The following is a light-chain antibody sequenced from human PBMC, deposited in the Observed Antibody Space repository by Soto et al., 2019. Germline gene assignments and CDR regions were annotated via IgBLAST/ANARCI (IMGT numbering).Light chain of an antibody. J-gene: IGKJ4*01. Sequence: EIVLTKSPATLSLSPGERVTLSCRASQSVSTSLAWFQHKPGQPPRLLIYDASNRATGIPARFSGSGSGTDFTLTISSLEPEDFAVYYCQQRTNGLTFGGGTKVEIK. V-gene: IGKV3-11*01. CDR2: DAS. CDR3: QQRTNGLT. CDR1: QSVSTS.